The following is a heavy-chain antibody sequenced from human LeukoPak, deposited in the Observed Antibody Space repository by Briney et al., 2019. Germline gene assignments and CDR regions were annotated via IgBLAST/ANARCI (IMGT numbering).Heavy chain of an antibody. V-gene: IGHV3-13*01. CDR3: ARGYSYRFDY. D-gene: IGHD4-11*01. CDR2: IAANGDS. CDR1: GFAFYNYD. J-gene: IGHJ4*02. Sequence: GGPLRLSCAASGFAFYNYDMHWVRQTGKDLEWVSVIAANGDSYYAGSVKGRFTISRDNGNNALYLQMNSLGDGDTAVYYCARGYSYRFDYWGQGTLVTVSS.